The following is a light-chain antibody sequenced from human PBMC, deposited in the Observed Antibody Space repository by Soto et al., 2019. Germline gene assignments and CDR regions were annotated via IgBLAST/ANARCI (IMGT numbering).Light chain of an antibody. CDR3: CSYAGSYNYV. Sequence: QSALTQPASVSGSPGQSITISCTGTSSDVGSYNLVSWYQQHPGNAPKLMIYEVSKRPSGVSNRFSGSKSGSTASLTISGLQAEDEDDYYCCSYAGSYNYVFGTGTKVTVL. J-gene: IGLJ1*01. V-gene: IGLV2-23*02. CDR2: EVS. CDR1: SSDVGSYNL.